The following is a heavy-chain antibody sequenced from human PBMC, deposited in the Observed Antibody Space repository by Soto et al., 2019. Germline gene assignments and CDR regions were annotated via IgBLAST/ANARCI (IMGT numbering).Heavy chain of an antibody. CDR2: ISYDGSNK. J-gene: IGHJ6*02. V-gene: IGHV3-30-3*01. Sequence: GGSLRLSCAASGFTFSSYAMHWVRQVPGKGLEWVAVISYDGSNKYYADSVKGRFTISRDNSKNTLYLQMNSLRAEDTAVYYCSRDGPTADYYFYYGMVVWGQGTTVTVSS. CDR1: GFTFSSYA. CDR3: SRDGPTADYYFYYGMVV.